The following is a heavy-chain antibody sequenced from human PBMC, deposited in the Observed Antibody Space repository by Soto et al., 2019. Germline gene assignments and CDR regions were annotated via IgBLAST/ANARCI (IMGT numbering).Heavy chain of an antibody. J-gene: IGHJ4*02. D-gene: IGHD5-12*01. V-gene: IGHV3-23*01. CDR1: GFTFRTYT. CDR2: IIGGDGDT. CDR3: AKDVRPDGYWDFDY. Sequence: EVQLLESGGGLVQPGGSLRLSCAASGFTFRTYTMNWVRQAPGKGLEWVSAIIGGDGDTFYADSVKGRFTISRDNSKDTLYLQKNSLRAEDTAVYYCAKDVRPDGYWDFDYWVQGTLVTVSA.